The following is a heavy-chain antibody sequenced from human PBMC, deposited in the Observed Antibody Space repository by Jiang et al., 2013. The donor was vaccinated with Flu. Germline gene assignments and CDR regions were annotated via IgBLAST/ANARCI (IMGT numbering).Heavy chain of an antibody. CDR3: ASSSRNYYDSSGSFFY. J-gene: IGHJ4*02. CDR2: IIPILGIA. Sequence: VSCKASGGTFSSYTISWVRQAPGQGLEWMGRIIPILGIANYAQKFQGRVTITADKSTSTAYMELSSLRSEDTAVYYCASSSRNYYDSSGSFFYWGQGTLVTVSS. V-gene: IGHV1-69*02. CDR1: GGTFSSYT. D-gene: IGHD3-22*01.